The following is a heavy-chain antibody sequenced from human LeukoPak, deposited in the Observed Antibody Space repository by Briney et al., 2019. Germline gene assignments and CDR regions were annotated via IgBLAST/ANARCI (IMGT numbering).Heavy chain of an antibody. CDR3: ARRAGEYSHPYDY. J-gene: IGHJ4*02. V-gene: IGHV3-53*01. CDR1: GFTLGSNS. D-gene: IGHD4-17*01. Sequence: GGSLRLSCTVSGFTLGSNSMSWVRQAPGKGLEWVSFIYSGGNTHYSDSVKGRFTISRDNSKNTLYLQMNSLRADDTAVYYCARRAGEYSHPYDYWGQGTLVTVSS. CDR2: IYSGGNT.